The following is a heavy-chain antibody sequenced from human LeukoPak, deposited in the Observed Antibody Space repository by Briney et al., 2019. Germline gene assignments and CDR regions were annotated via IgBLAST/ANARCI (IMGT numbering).Heavy chain of an antibody. CDR3: ASNRYDYVWGSYHPWYFDY. D-gene: IGHD3-16*02. CDR1: GGSFSGYY. V-gene: IGHV4-34*01. J-gene: IGHJ4*02. Sequence: SESLSLTCAVYGGSFSGYYWSWIRQPPGEGLEWIGEKNYSGRTNYNPSLKSRVTISVDTSKNQFSLKLSSVTAADTAVYYCASNRYDYVWGSYHPWYFDYWGQGTLVTVSS. CDR2: KNYSGRT.